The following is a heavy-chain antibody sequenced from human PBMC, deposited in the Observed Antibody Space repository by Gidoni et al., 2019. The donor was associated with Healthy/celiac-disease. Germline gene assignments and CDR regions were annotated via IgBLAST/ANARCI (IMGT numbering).Heavy chain of an antibody. CDR3: AREEEHSSSSSNYYYYYXXXV. Sequence: QVQLVQSGAEVKKPGASVKVSCKASGYTFTGYYMHWVRQAPGQGLEWMGWINPNSGGTNYAQKFQGRVTMTRDTSISTAYMELGRLRSDDTAVYYCAREEEHSSSSSNYYYYYXXXVWGKGTTVTVSS. CDR2: INPNSGGT. CDR1: GYTFTGYY. J-gene: IGHJ6*04. D-gene: IGHD6-6*01. V-gene: IGHV1-2*02.